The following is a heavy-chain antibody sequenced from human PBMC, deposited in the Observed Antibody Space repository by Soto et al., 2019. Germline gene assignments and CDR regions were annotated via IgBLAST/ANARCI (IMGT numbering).Heavy chain of an antibody. J-gene: IGHJ4*02. Sequence: PSDTLSLTCTGFGVPFPSGGYYWSWIRQEPGKGLEWIGYIYYNGDTSYNPSLRSRVTISADTSKTQFSLNLSSVTSADTAVYYCARGDSQVSSVFDYWGQGMLVTV. D-gene: IGHD3-16*01. V-gene: IGHV4-31*03. CDR1: GVPFPSGGYY. CDR3: ARGDSQVSSVFDY. CDR2: IYYNGDT.